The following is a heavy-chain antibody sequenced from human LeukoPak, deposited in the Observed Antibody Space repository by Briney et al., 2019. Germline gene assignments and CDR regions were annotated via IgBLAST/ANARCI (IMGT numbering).Heavy chain of an antibody. CDR3: ARGYMAGYSYGDGFDY. CDR2: IYPGDSDT. Sequence: GESLKISCKGSGYSFTSYWIGWVRQMPGKGLEWMGIIYPGDSDTRYSPSFQGQVTISADKSISTAYLQWSSLKASDTAMYYCARGYMAGYSYGDGFDYWGQGTLVTVSS. CDR1: GYSFTSYW. D-gene: IGHD5-18*01. J-gene: IGHJ4*02. V-gene: IGHV5-51*01.